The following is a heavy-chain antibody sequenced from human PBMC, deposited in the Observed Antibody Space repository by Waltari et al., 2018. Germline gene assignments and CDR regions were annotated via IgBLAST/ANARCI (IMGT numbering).Heavy chain of an antibody. V-gene: IGHV3-7*01. CDR2: IKQDGSAT. CDR3: ARGINVGMDV. CDR1: GFIFSSYW. Sequence: EVQLVESGGGLVQRGGSLRLSCAASGFIFSSYWMTWVRQAPGKGLEGVANIKQDGSATYYRDSVEGRFTVSRDNANKSLFLQMNSLRADDTAVYYCARGINVGMDVWGQGTTVTVSS. J-gene: IGHJ6*02. D-gene: IGHD2-21*01.